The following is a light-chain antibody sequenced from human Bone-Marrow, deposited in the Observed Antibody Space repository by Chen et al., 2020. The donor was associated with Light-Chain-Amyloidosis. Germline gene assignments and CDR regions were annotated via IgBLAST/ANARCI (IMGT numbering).Light chain of an antibody. V-gene: IGLV2-14*01. Sequence: QSALTHPASVSGSPGQPSTIPRTVTSSDVGGDNHVSWYQQHPDKAPKLMIYEVTNRPSWVPDRFSGSKSDNTASLTISGLQTEDEADYFCSSYTITNTLVFGSGTRVTVL. J-gene: IGLJ1*01. CDR3: SSYTITNTLV. CDR1: SSDVGGDNH. CDR2: EVT.